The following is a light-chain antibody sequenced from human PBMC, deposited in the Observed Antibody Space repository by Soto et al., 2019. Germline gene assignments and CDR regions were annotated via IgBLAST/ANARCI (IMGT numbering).Light chain of an antibody. Sequence: DIQMTQSPSTLSASVGDRVTITCRASQSISRWLAWYRQKPGKAPKLLIYDASSLESGVPSRFSGSGSGTEFTLTISSLQPDDFATYYCQQYYSYSWTFGQGTKVEIK. V-gene: IGKV1-5*01. J-gene: IGKJ1*01. CDR3: QQYYSYSWT. CDR1: QSISRW. CDR2: DAS.